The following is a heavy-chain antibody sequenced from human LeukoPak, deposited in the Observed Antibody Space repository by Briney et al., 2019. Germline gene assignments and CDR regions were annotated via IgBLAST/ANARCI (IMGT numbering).Heavy chain of an antibody. V-gene: IGHV4-59*12. D-gene: IGHD3-22*01. CDR2: IDYSGST. J-gene: IGHJ4*02. CDR1: GASITTYY. Sequence: SETLSLTCTVSGASITTYYWSCIRQPPGKGLEWIGYIDYSGSTNYNPSLKSRVTISIDTSKNQFSLKLNSVTAADTAVYYCARDSSGYYVFDYWGQGTLVTVSS. CDR3: ARDSSGYYVFDY.